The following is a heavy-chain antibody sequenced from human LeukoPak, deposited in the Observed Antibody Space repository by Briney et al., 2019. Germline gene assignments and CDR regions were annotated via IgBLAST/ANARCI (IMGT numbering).Heavy chain of an antibody. Sequence: GGSLRLSCAASGFTLGTYDMYWVRQAPGKGLECVSSISRSGGSSYYADSVKDRFTISRDNSKNTLYLQMNSLRAEDTAVYYRARDRTFTIFGVVIPSDYYCYYMDVWGKGTTVTVSS. D-gene: IGHD3-3*01. V-gene: IGHV3-23*01. CDR1: GFTLGTYD. J-gene: IGHJ6*03. CDR2: ISRSGGSS. CDR3: ARDRTFTIFGVVIPSDYYCYYMDV.